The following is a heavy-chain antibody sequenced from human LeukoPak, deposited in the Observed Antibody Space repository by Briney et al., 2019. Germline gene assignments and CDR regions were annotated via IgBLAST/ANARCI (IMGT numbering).Heavy chain of an antibody. V-gene: IGHV3-23*01. D-gene: IGHD3-22*01. Sequence: PGGSLRLSCAASGFTFSSYSMNWVRQAPGKGLEWVSAISGSGGITHYADSVKGRFTISRDNSKNTLYLQMNSLRAEDTAVYYCARGIVVYYFDYWGQGTLVTVSS. J-gene: IGHJ4*02. CDR2: ISGSGGIT. CDR3: ARGIVVYYFDY. CDR1: GFTFSSYS.